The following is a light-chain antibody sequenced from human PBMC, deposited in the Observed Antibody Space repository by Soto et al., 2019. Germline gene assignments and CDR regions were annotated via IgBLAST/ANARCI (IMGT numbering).Light chain of an antibody. CDR3: QQYNKWPPFT. CDR1: QSVSTN. Sequence: EIEMTQSPATLPASPGERATLSCRASQSVSTNLAWYQKKPGQAPRLLIYNAFTRATGIAARFSGSGSGTDFTHTISSLQSEDFAVYYCQQYNKWPPFTFGQGTMLEIK. V-gene: IGKV3-15*01. CDR2: NAF. J-gene: IGKJ2*01.